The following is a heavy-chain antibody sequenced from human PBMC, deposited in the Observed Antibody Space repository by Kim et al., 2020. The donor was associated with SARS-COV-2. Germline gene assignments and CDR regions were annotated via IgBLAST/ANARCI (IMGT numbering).Heavy chain of an antibody. J-gene: IGHJ4*02. CDR1: GGTFSSYA. D-gene: IGHD3-9*01. Sequence: SVKVSCKASGGTFSSYAISWVRQAPGQGLEWMGGIIPIFGTANYAQKFQGRVTITADESTSTAYMELSSLRSEDTAVYYCARDGRDWQGFDYWGQGTLVTVSS. V-gene: IGHV1-69*13. CDR3: ARDGRDWQGFDY. CDR2: IIPIFGTA.